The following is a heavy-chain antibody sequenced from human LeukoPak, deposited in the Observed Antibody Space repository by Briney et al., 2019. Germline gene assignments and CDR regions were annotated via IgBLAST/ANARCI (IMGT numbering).Heavy chain of an antibody. J-gene: IGHJ5*02. Sequence: GGSLRLSCAASGFSFSDYWMNWVRQAPGKGPEWVSAISGSGGSTYYADSVKGRFTISRDNSKNTLYLQMNSLRAEDTAVYYCAKDLRIFGVVKNLDNWFDPWGQGTLVTVSS. CDR1: GFSFSDYW. V-gene: IGHV3-23*01. CDR3: AKDLRIFGVVKNLDNWFDP. D-gene: IGHD3-3*01. CDR2: ISGSGGST.